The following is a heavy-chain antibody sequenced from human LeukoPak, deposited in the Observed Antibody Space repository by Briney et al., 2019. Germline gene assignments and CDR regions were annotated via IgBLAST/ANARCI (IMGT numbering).Heavy chain of an antibody. CDR1: GFTFSSYG. V-gene: IGHV3-30*18. D-gene: IGHD2-2*01. CDR3: AKDSCSSTSCYGRD. J-gene: IGHJ4*02. Sequence: GGSLRLSCAASGFTFSSYGMHWVRQAPGKGLEWVAVISYDGSNKYYADSVKGRFTISRDNSKNTLYLQMNSLRAEDTAVYYCAKDSCSSTSCYGRDWGQGTLVTVSS. CDR2: ISYDGSNK.